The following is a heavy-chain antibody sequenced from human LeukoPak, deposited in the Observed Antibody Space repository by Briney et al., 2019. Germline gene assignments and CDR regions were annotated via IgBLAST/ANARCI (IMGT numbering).Heavy chain of an antibody. J-gene: IGHJ5*02. CDR2: IIPILGIA. CDR1: GGTFSSYA. CDR3: ARDVTVTTWLNPSYNSNWFDP. D-gene: IGHD4-17*01. Sequence: ASVKVSCKASGGTFSSYAISWVRQAPGQGLEWMGRIIPILGIANYAQKFQGRVTITADKSTSTAYMELSSLRSEDTAVYYCARDVTVTTWLNPSYNSNWFDPWGQGTLVTVSS. V-gene: IGHV1-69*04.